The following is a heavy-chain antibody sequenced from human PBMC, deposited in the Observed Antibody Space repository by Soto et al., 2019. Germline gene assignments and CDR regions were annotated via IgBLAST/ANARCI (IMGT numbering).Heavy chain of an antibody. Sequence: EGQLVESGGGLVQPGGSLRLSCTASDFTFSNYDMHWVRQAAGKGLEWVSGIGSAGDTYYEASVKGRFTVSRENAKNSWILKRASLRPGDTGAYYCPRARGITPSNYSNWEAWGIGTAVTVSS. J-gene: IGHJ6*04. V-gene: IGHV3-13*01. D-gene: IGHD3-10*01. CDR1: DFTFSNYD. CDR3: PRARGITPSNYSNWEA. CDR2: IGSAGDT.